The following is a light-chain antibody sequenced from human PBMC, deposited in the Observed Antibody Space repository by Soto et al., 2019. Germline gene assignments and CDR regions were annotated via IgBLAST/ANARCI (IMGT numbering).Light chain of an antibody. V-gene: IGKV1-5*01. CDR1: QSISSW. J-gene: IGKJ1*01. CDR3: QQYENYWT. CDR2: DAS. Sequence: DIQMTQSPSTLSATAGDRVTLTCRASQSISSWLAWYQHQPGKAPKLLFYDASNLDSGVPSRFGGGGSGTESSLTISNLQPDDSANYYCQQYENYWTFGQGTKVDIK.